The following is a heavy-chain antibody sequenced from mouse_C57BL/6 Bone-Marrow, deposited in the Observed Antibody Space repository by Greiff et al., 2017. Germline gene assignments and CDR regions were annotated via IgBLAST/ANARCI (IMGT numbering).Heavy chain of an antibody. D-gene: IGHD1-1*01. CDR2: INPYNGGT. CDR1: GYTFTDYY. CDR3: AHYGISWGFAY. J-gene: IGHJ3*01. V-gene: IGHV1-19*01. Sequence: EVQLQQSGPVLVKPGASVKMSCKASGYTFTDYYMNWLKQSHGKSLEWFGVINPYNGGTSYNPKFKGKVTLTVDKATNTSVMELNSLTSEDSAVYYCAHYGISWGFAYWGQGTLVTVSA.